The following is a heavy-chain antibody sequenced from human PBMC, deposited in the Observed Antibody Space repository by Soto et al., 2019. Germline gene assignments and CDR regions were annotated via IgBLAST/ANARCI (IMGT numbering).Heavy chain of an antibody. CDR2: VHYSGSS. CDR1: GGSITTNTHY. Sequence: SETLSLTCTVAGGSITTNTHYWAWIRQPPGKGLEWIGTVHYSGSSFCNPSLKSRITISVDTSKNQFSLRLTSVTAADTAVYFCATQLNKPPTVATAPFDYWGQGTLVTVS. CDR3: ATQLNKPPTVATAPFDY. V-gene: IGHV4-39*01. J-gene: IGHJ4*02. D-gene: IGHD5-12*01.